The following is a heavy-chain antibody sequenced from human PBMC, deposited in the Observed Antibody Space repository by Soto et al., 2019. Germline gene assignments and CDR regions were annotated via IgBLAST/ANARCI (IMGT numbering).Heavy chain of an antibody. CDR2: ISACNGNT. V-gene: IGHV1-18*01. D-gene: IGHD3-3*01. CDR1: GYTFTSYG. CDR3: ARDGFWSGYYPRDAFAI. Sequence: QVQLVQSGAEVKKPGASVKVSCKASGYTFTSYGISWVRQAPGQGLEWMGWISACNGNTNYAQKLQGRVTMTTDTSTSTGYMELRSLRSDDTAVYYCARDGFWSGYYPRDAFAIWGQGTMVTVSS. J-gene: IGHJ3*02.